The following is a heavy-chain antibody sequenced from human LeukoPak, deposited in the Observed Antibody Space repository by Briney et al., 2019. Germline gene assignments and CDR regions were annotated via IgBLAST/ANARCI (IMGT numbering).Heavy chain of an antibody. Sequence: GGSLRLSCAASGFTFSSYAMHWVRQAPGKGLEWVAVISYDGSNKYYADSVKGRFTISRDNSKNTLYLQMNSLRAEDTAVYYCARVMAGTTNAFDIWGQGTMVTVSS. CDR2: ISYDGSNK. J-gene: IGHJ3*02. V-gene: IGHV3-30-3*01. D-gene: IGHD1-7*01. CDR1: GFTFSSYA. CDR3: ARVMAGTTNAFDI.